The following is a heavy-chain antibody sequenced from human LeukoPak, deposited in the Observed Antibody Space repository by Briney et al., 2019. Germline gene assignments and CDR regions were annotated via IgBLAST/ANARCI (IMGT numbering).Heavy chain of an antibody. CDR2: IQYDGSNK. V-gene: IGHV3-30*02. CDR3: ARGTGYNSGPFDI. Sequence: GGSLRLSCAASGFTFSSYGMHWVRQAPGKGLEWVAFIQYDGSNKYYADSVKGRFTISRDNAKNSLYLQINSLRAEDTAVYYCARGTGYNSGPFDIWGQGTMVTVSS. J-gene: IGHJ3*02. CDR1: GFTFSSYG. D-gene: IGHD6-19*01.